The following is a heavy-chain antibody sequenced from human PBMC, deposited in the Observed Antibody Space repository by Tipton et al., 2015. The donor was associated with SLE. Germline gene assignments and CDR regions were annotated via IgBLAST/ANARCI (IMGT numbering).Heavy chain of an antibody. J-gene: IGHJ4*02. V-gene: IGHV3-48*01. CDR3: ARGCDGSCWFNY. CDR2: ISGDSRTI. D-gene: IGHD1-26*01. Sequence: GSLRLSCAASGFTFSRYAMNWVRQAPGKGLEWIAFISGDSRTIFYADSMKGRFTVSRDNAKNSLYLQMNSLRAEDTAVYYCARGCDGSCWFNYWGQGTLVTVSS. CDR1: GFTFSRYA.